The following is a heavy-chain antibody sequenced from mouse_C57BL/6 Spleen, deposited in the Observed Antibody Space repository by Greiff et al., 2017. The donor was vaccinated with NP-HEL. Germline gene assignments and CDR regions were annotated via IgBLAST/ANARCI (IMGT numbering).Heavy chain of an antibody. CDR1: GFTFSDAW. J-gene: IGHJ1*03. Sequence: EVKVEESGGGLVQPGGSMKLSCAASGFTFSDAWMDWVRQSPEKGLEWVAEIRNKANNNATYYAESVKGRFTISRDYSKSSVYLQMNSLRAEDTGIYYCTRRYNYYGSDWYFDVWGTGTTVTVSS. CDR2: IRNKANNNAT. D-gene: IGHD1-1*01. CDR3: TRRYNYYGSDWYFDV. V-gene: IGHV6-6*01.